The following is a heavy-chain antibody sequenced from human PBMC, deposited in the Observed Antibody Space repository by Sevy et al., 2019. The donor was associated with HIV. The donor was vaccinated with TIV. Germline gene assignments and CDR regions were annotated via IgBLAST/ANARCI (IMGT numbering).Heavy chain of an antibody. CDR1: GFTFSDYY. CDR3: ASMGSPFLEWLSRANYGMDV. J-gene: IGHJ6*02. Sequence: GGSLRLSCAASGFTFSDYYMSWIRQAPGKGLEWVSYISSSGSTIYYADSVKGRFTISRDNAKNSLYLQMNSLRAEDTAVYYCASMGSPFLEWLSRANYGMDVWGQGTTVTVSS. D-gene: IGHD3-3*02. V-gene: IGHV3-11*01. CDR2: ISSSGSTI.